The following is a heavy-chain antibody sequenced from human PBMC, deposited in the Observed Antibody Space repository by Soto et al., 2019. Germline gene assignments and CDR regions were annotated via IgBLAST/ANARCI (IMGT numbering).Heavy chain of an antibody. Sequence: GASVKVSGKASGYTFTSYDINWVRQATGQGLEWMGWMNPNSGNTGYAQKFQGRVTMTRNTSISTAYMELSSLRSEDTAVYYCARGLSYDFWSGYYLNFDYWGQGTLVTVSS. CDR2: MNPNSGNT. J-gene: IGHJ4*02. D-gene: IGHD3-3*01. CDR3: ARGLSYDFWSGYYLNFDY. V-gene: IGHV1-8*01. CDR1: GYTFTSYD.